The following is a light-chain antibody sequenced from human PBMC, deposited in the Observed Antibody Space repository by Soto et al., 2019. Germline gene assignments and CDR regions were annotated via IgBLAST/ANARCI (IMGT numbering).Light chain of an antibody. CDR3: GSITRSSTSV. CDR1: SSDVGGYNY. CDR2: EVS. Sequence: QSALTQPASVSGSPGQSITISCTGTSSDVGGYNYVSWYQQHPGKAPKLMIYEVSNRPSGVSNRFSGSKSGNTASLTISGIRAEDEGDYYCGSITRSSTSVFGTGTKVTVL. J-gene: IGLJ1*01. V-gene: IGLV2-14*01.